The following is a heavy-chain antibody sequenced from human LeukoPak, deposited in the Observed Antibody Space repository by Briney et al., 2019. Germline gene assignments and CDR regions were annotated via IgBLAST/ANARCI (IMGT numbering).Heavy chain of an antibody. Sequence: GGSLRLSCAASGFTFSSYAMSWVRQAPGKGLEWVSAISGSGSITYYADSVKGRFTISRDNSKNTLYLQMNSLRAEDTAVYYCASGEYYYDSSGSESFDYWGQGTLVTVSS. D-gene: IGHD3-22*01. CDR1: GFTFSSYA. CDR2: ISGSGSIT. CDR3: ASGEYYYDSSGSESFDY. J-gene: IGHJ4*02. V-gene: IGHV3-23*01.